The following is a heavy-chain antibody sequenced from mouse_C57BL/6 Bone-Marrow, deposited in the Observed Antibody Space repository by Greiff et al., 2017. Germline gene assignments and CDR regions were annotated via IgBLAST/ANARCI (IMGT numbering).Heavy chain of an antibody. D-gene: IGHD1-1*01. CDR2: IYPRDGST. CDR1: GFNIKDDY. Sequence: VKLQQSGAELVRPGASVKLSCTASGFNIKDDYMHWVKQRPGQGLEWIGWIYPRDGSTKYNEKFKGKATLTVDTSSSTAYMELHSLTSEDSAVYFCARTYYYGSPYYFDYWGQGTTLTVSS. J-gene: IGHJ2*01. CDR3: ARTYYYGSPYYFDY. V-gene: IGHV1-85*01.